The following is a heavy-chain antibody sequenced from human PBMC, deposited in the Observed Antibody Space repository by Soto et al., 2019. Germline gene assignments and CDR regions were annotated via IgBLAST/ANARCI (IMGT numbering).Heavy chain of an antibody. V-gene: IGHV3-23*01. Sequence: EVQLLESGGGLVQPGGSLRLSCADSGFTFSAYAMGWVRQAPGKGLEWVSTIHGGGGATHYADSVKGRFTISRDDLKNTLYAQMICLRAEDTAVYYCSKFEGHPLEYWYLDYWGRGTLVTVSS. J-gene: IGHJ2*01. CDR1: GFTFSAYA. CDR2: IHGGGGAT. D-gene: IGHD1-1*01. CDR3: SKFEGHPLEYWYLDY.